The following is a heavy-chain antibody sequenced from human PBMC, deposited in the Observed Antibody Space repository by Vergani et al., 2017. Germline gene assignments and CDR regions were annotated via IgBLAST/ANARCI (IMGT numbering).Heavy chain of an antibody. D-gene: IGHD1-20*01. CDR2: INPNSGGT. CDR3: ARDDSPYNWNPRVGFDY. V-gene: IGHV1-2*02. CDR1: GYTFTGYY. Sequence: QVQLVQSGAEVKKPGASVKVSCKASGYTFTGYYMHWVRQAPGQGLEWMGWINPNSGGTNYAQKFQGRVTMTRDTSISTAYMELSSLRSEDTAVYYCARDDSPYNWNPRVGFDYWGQGTLVTVSS. J-gene: IGHJ4*02.